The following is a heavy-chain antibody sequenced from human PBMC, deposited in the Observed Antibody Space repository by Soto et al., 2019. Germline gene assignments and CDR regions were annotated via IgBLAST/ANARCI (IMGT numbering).Heavy chain of an antibody. CDR3: APRPRGYAYYFDY. V-gene: IGHV2-5*02. J-gene: IGHJ4*02. Sequence: QITLKESGPTLVKPTQTLTLTCTVSGFSLSTRGVAVGWFRQPPGKALEWLALIYWDEDKWYSPSLKSRLTITDETSKTPVDLTMTNMDPVETATYYCAPRPRGYAYYFDYWGQGTLVTVSS. CDR1: GFSLSTRGVA. CDR2: IYWDEDK. D-gene: IGHD5-12*01.